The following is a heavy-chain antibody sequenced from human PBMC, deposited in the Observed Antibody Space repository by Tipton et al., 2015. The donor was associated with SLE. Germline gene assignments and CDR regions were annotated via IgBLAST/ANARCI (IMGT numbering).Heavy chain of an antibody. Sequence: SLRLSCATSGFTFSNYWMTWVRQAPGKGLEWVANIKEDGSEKNYADSVKGRFTISRDNADNSMYLQMNSLRSEDTAVYYCAASAMGHWGQGTLVTVSS. V-gene: IGHV3-7*01. CDR2: IKEDGSEK. J-gene: IGHJ4*02. CDR1: GFTFSNYW. D-gene: IGHD5-24*01. CDR3: AASAMGH.